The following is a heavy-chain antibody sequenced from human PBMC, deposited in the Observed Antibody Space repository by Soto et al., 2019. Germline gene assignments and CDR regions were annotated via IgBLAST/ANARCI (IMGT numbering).Heavy chain of an antibody. V-gene: IGHV2-5*01. J-gene: IGHJ4*02. D-gene: IGHD3-10*01. CDR1: GFSLSTSGMG. Sequence: SGPTLVNPTETLTLTCTFSGFSLSTSGMGVGWIRQPPGKALEWLALIYWHDDKRYSPSLSNRLTVTKDDSKNQVVLTMTDMEPVDTTTYYCVRRQRDSGPNGDYWGQGILVTVSS. CDR3: VRRQRDSGPNGDY. CDR2: IYWHDDK.